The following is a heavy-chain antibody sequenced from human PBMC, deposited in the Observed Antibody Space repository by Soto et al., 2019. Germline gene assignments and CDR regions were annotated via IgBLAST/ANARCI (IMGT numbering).Heavy chain of an antibody. V-gene: IGHV4-30-4*01. J-gene: IGHJ4*02. CDR3: ATESGSTYGYFDY. Sequence: PSETLSLTCTVYGGSVSSGYNYWSWIRQSPGKGLEWIGYISGSGSTGYNPSLKNRLTMSVDRSKNQFTLRLTSVTAADTAVYFCATESGSTYGYFDYWGQGTLVT. D-gene: IGHD5-18*01. CDR2: ISGSGST. CDR1: GGSVSSGYNY.